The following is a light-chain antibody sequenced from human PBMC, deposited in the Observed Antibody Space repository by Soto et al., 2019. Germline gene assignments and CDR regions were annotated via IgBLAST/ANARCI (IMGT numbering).Light chain of an antibody. CDR2: GAS. CDR3: QLYGSSLFA. Sequence: EIVLTQSPGALSLSPGERATLSCRASQSVSSSYLAWYQQKPGQAPRLRIYGASSRATGIPDRFSGNVSGTDFHLTISRLEPADFAVYYCQLYGSSLFAFGAGKQVDIK. CDR1: QSVSSSY. J-gene: IGKJ3*01. V-gene: IGKV3-20*01.